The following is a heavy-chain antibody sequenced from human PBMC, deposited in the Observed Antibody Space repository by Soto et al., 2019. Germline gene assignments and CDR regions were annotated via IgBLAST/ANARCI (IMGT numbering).Heavy chain of an antibody. J-gene: IGHJ4*02. D-gene: IGHD3-22*01. Sequence: PGGSLSRSCAGSGMRFDRHVMSWVRQASWKGLVCGSAISGSGGSTYYADSVKGRFTISRDNSKNTLYLQLKSLTADDTAIYYCASFSIVASGSFDYWGQGTLVTVSS. CDR2: ISGSGGST. CDR3: ASFSIVASGSFDY. CDR1: GMRFDRHV. V-gene: IGHV3-23*01.